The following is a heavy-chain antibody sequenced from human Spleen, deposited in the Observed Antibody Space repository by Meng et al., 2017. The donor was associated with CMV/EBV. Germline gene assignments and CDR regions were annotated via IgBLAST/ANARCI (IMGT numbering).Heavy chain of an antibody. Sequence: WVRQAHGQGLEWMGGIIPILGIANYAQKFQGRVTITADKSTSTAYMELSSLRSEDTAVYYCARDPRSRGGYCSSTSCYTVDGWFDPWGQGTLVTVSS. V-gene: IGHV1-69*10. J-gene: IGHJ5*02. D-gene: IGHD2-2*02. CDR2: IIPILGIA. CDR3: ARDPRSRGGYCSSTSCYTVDGWFDP.